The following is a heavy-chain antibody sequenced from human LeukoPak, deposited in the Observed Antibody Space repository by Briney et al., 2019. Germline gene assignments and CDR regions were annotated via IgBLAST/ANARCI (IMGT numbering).Heavy chain of an antibody. CDR3: ARGGPRRRTDYYDSSGYSHAFDI. D-gene: IGHD3-22*01. J-gene: IGHJ3*02. CDR1: GGTFSSYA. Sequence: SVKVSCKASGGTFSSYAISWVRQAPGQGLEWMGGIIPIFGTANYAQKFQGRVTITADESTSTAHMELSSLRSEDTAVYYCARGGPRRRTDYYDSSGYSHAFDIWGQGTMVTVSS. CDR2: IIPIFGTA. V-gene: IGHV1-69*13.